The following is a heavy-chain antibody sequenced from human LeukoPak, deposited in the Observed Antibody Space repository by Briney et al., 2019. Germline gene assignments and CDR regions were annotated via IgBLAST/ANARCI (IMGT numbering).Heavy chain of an antibody. V-gene: IGHV4-59*01. D-gene: IGHD6-19*01. CDR1: GGSLTAYF. CDR2: ISYSGGT. J-gene: IGHJ4*02. Sequence: SETLSLTCSVSGGSLTAYFWTWIRQPPGKGLEWIGYISYSGGTNNNPSLKSRVTTSLDTSKNQFSLKLTSVTTADSAMYYCVGSSGWSGVLDYWGQGTLVTVSS. CDR3: VGSSGWSGVLDY.